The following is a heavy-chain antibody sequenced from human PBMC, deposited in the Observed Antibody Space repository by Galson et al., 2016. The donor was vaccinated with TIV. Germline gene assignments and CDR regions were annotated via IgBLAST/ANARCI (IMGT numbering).Heavy chain of an antibody. CDR3: ARSDKYYVERAGFDY. V-gene: IGHV1-69*05. CDR1: GVIFSSNA. Sequence: SVKVSCKASGVIFSSNAFNWVRQAPGHGLEWVGGISPLFGTTNYAQRFQGRVTFTTDVSQTTAYMELTSLTSEDMAVYYCARSDKYYVERAGFDYWGQGTLVTVSS. J-gene: IGHJ4*02. D-gene: IGHD3-16*01. CDR2: ISPLFGTT.